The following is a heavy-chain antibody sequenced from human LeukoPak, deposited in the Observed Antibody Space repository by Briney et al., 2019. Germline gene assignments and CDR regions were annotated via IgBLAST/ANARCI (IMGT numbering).Heavy chain of an antibody. CDR3: TTDRQWLVRDFDY. J-gene: IGHJ4*02. D-gene: IGHD6-19*01. Sequence: SGGSLRLSCAASRFTLSSHWMGWVRQAPGKGLEWVGRIKSKTDGGTTDYAAPVKGRFTISRDDSKNTLYLQMNSLKTEDTAVYYCTTDRQWLVRDFDYWGQGTLVTVSS. CDR1: RFTLSSHW. V-gene: IGHV3-15*01. CDR2: IKSKTDGGTT.